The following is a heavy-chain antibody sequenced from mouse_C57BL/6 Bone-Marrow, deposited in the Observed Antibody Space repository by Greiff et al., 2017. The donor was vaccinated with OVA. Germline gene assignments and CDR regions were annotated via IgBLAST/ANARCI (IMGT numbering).Heavy chain of an antibody. CDR3: ARLDGSSSWYFGV. J-gene: IGHJ1*03. CDR1: GYTFTDYY. V-gene: IGHV1-19*01. CDR2: INPYNGGT. Sequence: VQLQQSGPVLVKPGASVKMSCKASGYTFTDYYMNWVKQRHGKGLEWIGVINPYNGGTSYNQKFKGKATLTVDKSSSTAYMELNSLTSEDSAVYYCARLDGSSSWYFGVGDTGTAVTVTA. D-gene: IGHD1-1*01.